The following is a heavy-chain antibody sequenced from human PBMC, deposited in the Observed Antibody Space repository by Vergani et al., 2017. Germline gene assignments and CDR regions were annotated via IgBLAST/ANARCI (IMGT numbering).Heavy chain of an antibody. CDR1: GYTLTEVS. J-gene: IGHJ4*02. CDR3: TTDLPAVVGATS. D-gene: IGHD2-15*01. CDR2: LDPEHGKI. V-gene: IGHV1-24*01. Sequence: QVHLIQSGAEVKLPGASVRVSCKVSGYTLTEVSLHWVRQTHAKGLEWMGGLDPEHGKIVYAQTFQHRITITEDTSTDTTYMELSSLRSEDTAVYYCTTDLPAVVGATSWGQGTLVTVSS.